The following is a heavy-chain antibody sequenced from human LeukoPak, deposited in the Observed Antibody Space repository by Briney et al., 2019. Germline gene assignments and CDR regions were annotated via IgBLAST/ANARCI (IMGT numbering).Heavy chain of an antibody. CDR1: GYSISSGYY. CDR2: IHHSGST. J-gene: IGHJ4*02. Sequence: SETLSLTCTVSGYSISSGYYWGWIRQPPGKGLEWIGSIHHSGSTNYNPSLKSRVTISVDTSKNQFSLKLSSVTAADTAVYYCARLAGSGWFFDYWGQGTLVTVSS. CDR3: ARLAGSGWFFDY. D-gene: IGHD6-19*01. V-gene: IGHV4-38-2*02.